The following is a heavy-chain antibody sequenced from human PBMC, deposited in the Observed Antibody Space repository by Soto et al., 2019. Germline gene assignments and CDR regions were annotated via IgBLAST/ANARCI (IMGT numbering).Heavy chain of an antibody. CDR2: INPNSGGT. D-gene: IGHD3-10*01. J-gene: IGHJ6*02. Sequence: GASVKVSCKASGYTYTGYYMHWVRQAPGRGLEWMGWINPNSGGTNYAQKFQGRVTMTGDTSISTAYMELSRLRSDDTAVYYCAREYGSGSYYHYYGMDVWGQGTTVTVSS. CDR1: GYTYTGYY. V-gene: IGHV1-2*02. CDR3: AREYGSGSYYHYYGMDV.